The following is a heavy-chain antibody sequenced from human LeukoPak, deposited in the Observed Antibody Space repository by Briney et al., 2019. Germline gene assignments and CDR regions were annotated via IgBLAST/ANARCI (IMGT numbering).Heavy chain of an antibody. CDR3: AKSSAGFDD. Sequence: PGGSLRLSCAASGFTFSNYWMNWVRQTPGKGLEWVANIKQDGSEKYYVDSVKGRFTISRDNAKKSLYLQMNSLRAEDTAVYYCAKSSAGFDDWGQGTLVTVSS. CDR1: GFTFSNYW. J-gene: IGHJ4*02. D-gene: IGHD6-19*01. CDR2: IKQDGSEK. V-gene: IGHV3-7*01.